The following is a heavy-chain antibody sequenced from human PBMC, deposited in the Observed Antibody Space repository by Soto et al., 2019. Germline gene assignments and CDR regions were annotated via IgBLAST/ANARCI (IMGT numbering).Heavy chain of an antibody. D-gene: IGHD2-21*02. J-gene: IGHJ4*02. Sequence: QVQLVESGGGVVQPGRSLRLSCVASGFSFTTYGLHWVRQAPGKGLEWVAVIWFDGSKQYYADSVQGRFTISRDNSKNIVYLEMNSMRVKDTTVYYCVKDHCGGDGYSDPYFAYWGQGTLVTVSS. CDR2: IWFDGSKQ. V-gene: IGHV3-33*06. CDR3: VKDHCGGDGYSDPYFAY. CDR1: GFSFTTYG.